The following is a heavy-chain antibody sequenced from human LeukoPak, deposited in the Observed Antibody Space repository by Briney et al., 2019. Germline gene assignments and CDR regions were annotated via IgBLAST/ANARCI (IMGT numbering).Heavy chain of an antibody. CDR3: ARVGGVVVPAAIDY. D-gene: IGHD2-2*01. CDR2: INHSGST. V-gene: IGHV4-34*01. J-gene: IGHJ4*02. Sequence: TSETLSLTCAVYGGSFSGYYWSWIRQPPGKGLEWIGEINHSGSTNYNPSLKSRVTISVDTSKNQFSLKLSSVTAADTAVYYCARVGGVVVPAAIDYWGQGTLVTVSS. CDR1: GGSFSGYY.